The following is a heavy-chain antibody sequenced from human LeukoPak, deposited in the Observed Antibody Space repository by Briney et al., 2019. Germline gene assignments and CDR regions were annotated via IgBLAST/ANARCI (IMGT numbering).Heavy chain of an antibody. CDR1: GFTFSSYS. J-gene: IGHJ4*02. V-gene: IGHV3-21*01. CDR3: ARDPAGPYYYDSSGYYLDY. CDR2: ISSSSSYI. Sequence: GGSLRLSCAASGFTFSSYSMNWVRQAPGKGLEWVSSISSSSSYIYYADSVKGRFTVSRDNAKNSLYLQMNSLRAEDTAVYDCARDPAGPYYYDSSGYYLDYWGQGTLVTVSS. D-gene: IGHD3-22*01.